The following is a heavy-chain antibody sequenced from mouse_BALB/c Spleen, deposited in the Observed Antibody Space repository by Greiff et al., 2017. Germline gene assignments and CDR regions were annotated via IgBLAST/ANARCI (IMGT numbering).Heavy chain of an antibody. CDR3: ARCVYYYAMDY. V-gene: IGHV1S81*02. CDR2: INPSNGRT. Sequence: QVHVKQSGAELVKPGASVKLSCKASGYTFTSYWMHWVKQRPGQGLEWIGEINPSNGRTNYNEKFKSKATLTSDKSSSTAYMELSSLTSEDSAVYYCARCVYYYAMDYWGQGTSVTVSS. CDR1: GYTFTSYW. J-gene: IGHJ4*01.